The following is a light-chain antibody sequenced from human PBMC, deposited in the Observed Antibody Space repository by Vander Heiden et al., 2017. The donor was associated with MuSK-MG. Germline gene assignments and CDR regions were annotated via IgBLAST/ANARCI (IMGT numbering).Light chain of an antibody. J-gene: IGLJ1*01. CDR1: SSDVGDYNS. Sequence: QSALTQPPSASGSPGQSVTISCTGTSSDVGDYNSVSWYQQHPGKAPKLMIYEVISRPSGVPDRFSGSKSGNTASLTVSGLQAEDEADYYCSSYAGSNNYVFGTGTKVTVL. CDR2: EVI. CDR3: SSYAGSNNYV. V-gene: IGLV2-8*01.